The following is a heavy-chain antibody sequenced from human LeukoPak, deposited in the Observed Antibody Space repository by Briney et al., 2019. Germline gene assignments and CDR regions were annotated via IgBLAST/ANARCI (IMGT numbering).Heavy chain of an antibody. CDR3: ARSVHYFDAFDI. CDR2: NYYSGSA. J-gene: IGHJ3*02. CDR1: GGSISSFL. D-gene: IGHD3-10*01. V-gene: IGHV4-59*01. Sequence: SETLSLTCTVSGGSISSFLWSWIRQPPGKGLELIAYNYYSGSANYNPSLESRVTISEDTSKNQLSLKLSSVTAADTAVYYCARSVHYFDAFDIWGQGTMVTVSS.